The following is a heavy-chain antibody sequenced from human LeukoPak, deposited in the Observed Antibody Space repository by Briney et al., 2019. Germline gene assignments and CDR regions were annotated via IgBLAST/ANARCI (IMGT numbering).Heavy chain of an antibody. CDR2: IRSKAYGGTT. Sequence: GGSLRLSCAASGFTFSSYWMSWVRQAPGKGLEWVGFIRSKAYGGTTEYAASVKGRFTISRDDSKSIAYLQMNSLKTEDTAVYYCWVFGSGSMTENNWFDPWGQGTLVTVSS. J-gene: IGHJ5*02. D-gene: IGHD3-10*01. CDR3: WVFGSGSMTENNWFDP. V-gene: IGHV3-49*04. CDR1: GFTFSSYW.